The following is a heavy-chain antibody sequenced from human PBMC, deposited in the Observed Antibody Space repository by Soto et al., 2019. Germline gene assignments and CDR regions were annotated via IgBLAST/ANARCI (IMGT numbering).Heavy chain of an antibody. D-gene: IGHD6-6*01. CDR3: AKDRTVAARNFDD. V-gene: IGHV3-30*18. CDR2: ISYDGSNK. Sequence: PGGSLRLSWAASGFTFSSYGMHWVRQAPGKGLEWVAVISYDGSNKYYADSVKGRFTISRDDSKNTLYLQMNSLRAEDSAVYYGAKDRTVAARNFDDWGKGTQGNGS. CDR1: GFTFSSYG. J-gene: IGHJ4*02.